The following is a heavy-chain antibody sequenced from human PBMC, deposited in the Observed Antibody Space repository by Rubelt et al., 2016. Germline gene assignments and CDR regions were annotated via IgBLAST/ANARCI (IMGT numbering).Heavy chain of an antibody. J-gene: IGHJ4*02. CDR2: ISYDGSNK. CDR3: ARGYYDILTVPGNYYFDY. CDR1: GFTFSSYA. Sequence: VQLVESGGGLVQPGGSLRLSCAASGFTFSSYAMHWVRQAPGKGLEWVAVISYDGSNKYYADSVKGRFTISRDNSKNTLYLQMNSLRAEDTAVYYCARGYYDILTVPGNYYFDYWGQGTLVTVSS. V-gene: IGHV3-30*04. D-gene: IGHD3-9*01.